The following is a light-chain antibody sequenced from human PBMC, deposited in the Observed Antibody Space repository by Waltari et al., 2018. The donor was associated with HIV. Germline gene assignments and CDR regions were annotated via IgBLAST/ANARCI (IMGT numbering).Light chain of an antibody. V-gene: IGLV7-43*01. CDR2: SSN. J-gene: IGLJ2*01. CDR3: MLFFRSSYL. Sequence: QTVVTQEPSLTVAPGGTITLTCSSVTGPVSSGHYANWFQQKPGQPPRPLFYSSNGRHSATPARFSASLVGDRAALTRSNVWPDDQAVYFCMLFFRSSYLFGGGTKVTVL. CDR1: TGPVSSGHY.